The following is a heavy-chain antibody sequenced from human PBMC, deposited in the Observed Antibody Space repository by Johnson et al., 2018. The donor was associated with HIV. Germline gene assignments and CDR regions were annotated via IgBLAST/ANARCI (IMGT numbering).Heavy chain of an antibody. CDR3: ARGFTIGAFDI. V-gene: IGHV3-30*02. CDR1: EFTFSSYG. D-gene: IGHD3-3*01. Sequence: QVQLVESGGGVVQPGGSLRLSCAASEFTFSSYGIHWVRQAPGKGLEWVAFTQYDGSNKYYADSVKGRFTISRDNSKSTLYLQMNSLRAEDTAVYYCARGFTIGAFDIWGQGTMVTVSS. CDR2: TQYDGSNK. J-gene: IGHJ3*02.